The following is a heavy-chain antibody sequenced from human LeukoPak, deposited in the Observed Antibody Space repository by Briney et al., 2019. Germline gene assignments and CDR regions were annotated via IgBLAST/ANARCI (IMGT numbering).Heavy chain of an antibody. V-gene: IGHV3-30*18. D-gene: IGHD6-13*01. CDR2: ISYDGSNK. CDR1: GFTFSDYY. J-gene: IGHJ4*02. CDR3: AKVFYSSSWLWDY. Sequence: GGSLRLSCAASGFTFSDYYMSWIRQAPGKGLEWVAVISYDGSNKYYADSVKGRFTISRDNSKNTLYLQMNSLRAEDTAIYYCAKVFYSSSWLWDYWGQGTLVTVSS.